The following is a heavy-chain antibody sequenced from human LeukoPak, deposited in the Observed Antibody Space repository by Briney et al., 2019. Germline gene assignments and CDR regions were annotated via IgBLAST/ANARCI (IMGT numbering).Heavy chain of an antibody. J-gene: IGHJ4*02. Sequence: GGSLRLSCTASGFTFDDYAMHWVRQAPGKGLEWVSGISWSGGSIGYADSVQGRFTISRDNAKNSLYLQINSLRTEDTALYYCAKVAIVATIQLSGAYFDYWGQGTLVTLSS. CDR3: AKVAIVATIQLSGAYFDY. CDR1: GFTFDDYA. V-gene: IGHV3-9*01. CDR2: ISWSGGSI. D-gene: IGHD5-12*01.